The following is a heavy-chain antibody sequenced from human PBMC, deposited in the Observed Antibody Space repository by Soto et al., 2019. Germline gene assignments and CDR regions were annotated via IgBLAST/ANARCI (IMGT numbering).Heavy chain of an antibody. CDR2: IIPRSAKS. D-gene: IGHD2-2*01. CDR3: AREGLVLVPTTVNSDYYYYAMDV. V-gene: IGHV1-69*13. J-gene: IGHJ6*02. CDR1: GDTFSTYS. Sequence: GASVKVSCEASGDTFSTYSITWIRQAPGRGREWVGGIIPRSAKSNYAQKFEGRVTITADESTSTAYMELSSLRSEDTAVYYCAREGLVLVPTTVNSDYYYYAMDVWGQGTTVTVSS.